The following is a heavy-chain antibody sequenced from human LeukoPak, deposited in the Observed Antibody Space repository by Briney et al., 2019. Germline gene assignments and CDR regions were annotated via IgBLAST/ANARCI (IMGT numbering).Heavy chain of an antibody. CDR3: ARLWRAAIDY. V-gene: IGHV4-34*01. CDR1: GGSFSGYY. J-gene: IGHJ4*02. Sequence: SETLSLTCAVYGGSFSGYYWGWIRQSPGKGLEWIGSIYYSGSTYYNPSLKSRVAISADTSKNQFSLKLTSVTAADTAVYYCARLWRAAIDYGGQGTLVTVSS. CDR2: IYYSGST. D-gene: IGHD1-1*01.